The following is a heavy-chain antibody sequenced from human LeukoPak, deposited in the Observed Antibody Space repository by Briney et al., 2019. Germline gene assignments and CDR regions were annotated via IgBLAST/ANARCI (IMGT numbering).Heavy chain of an antibody. CDR3: VKGREPTYSSSWTD. D-gene: IGHD6-13*01. V-gene: IGHV3-64D*06. CDR2: ISSNGGST. Sequence: GGSLRLSCSASGFTFSSYAMHWVRQAPGKGLEYVSAISSNGGSTYYADSVKSRFTISRDNSKNTLYLQMSSLRAEDTAVYYCVKGREPTYSSSWTDWGQGTLVTVSS. J-gene: IGHJ4*02. CDR1: GFTFSSYA.